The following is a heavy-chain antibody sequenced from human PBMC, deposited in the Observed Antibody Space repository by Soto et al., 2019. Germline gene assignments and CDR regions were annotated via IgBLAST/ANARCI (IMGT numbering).Heavy chain of an antibody. V-gene: IGHV4-34*01. CDR3: ARGLMTTVTGED. Sequence: SETLXLTCAVYGGXFSGYYWSWIXQPPGKGLEWIGEINHSGSTNYNPSLKRRVTISVDTSKNQFSLKLSSVTAAVTAVYYCARGLMTTVTGEDWGQGTLVTXSS. J-gene: IGHJ4*02. CDR2: INHSGST. D-gene: IGHD4-4*01. CDR1: GGXFSGYY.